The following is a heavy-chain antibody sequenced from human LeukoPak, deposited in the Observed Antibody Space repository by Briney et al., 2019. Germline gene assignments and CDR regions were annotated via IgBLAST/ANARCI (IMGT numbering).Heavy chain of an antibody. CDR3: ARDRGNSYRGDSFDY. J-gene: IGHJ4*02. CDR2: FYYSGGT. Sequence: SETLSLTCTVSGGSIGSSSYYWGWIRQPPGKGLEGIGTFYYSGGTFYNPSVMSRVTISGDPSKNQFSLKLRSLTAADTAVYYCARDRGNSYRGDSFDYWGQGTLVTVSS. V-gene: IGHV4-39*07. CDR1: GGSIGSSSYY. D-gene: IGHD5-18*01.